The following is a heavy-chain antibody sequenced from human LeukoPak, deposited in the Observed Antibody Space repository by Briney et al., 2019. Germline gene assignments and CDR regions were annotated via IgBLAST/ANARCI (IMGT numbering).Heavy chain of an antibody. CDR2: IYYSGST. Sequence: SETLSLTCSVSGGSISSNNYYWSWIRQPPGKGLEWIGYIYYSGSTNYNPSLKSRVTISVDTSKNQFSLKLSSVIAADTAVYYCARDQEDNPFRTWGQGTLVTVSS. CDR3: ARDQEDNPFRT. J-gene: IGHJ5*02. D-gene: IGHD1-1*01. CDR1: GGSISSNNYY. V-gene: IGHV4-61*01.